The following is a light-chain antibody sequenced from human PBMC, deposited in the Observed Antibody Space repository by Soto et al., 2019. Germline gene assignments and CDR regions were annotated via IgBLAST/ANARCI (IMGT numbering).Light chain of an antibody. CDR3: SSYTSSNTPWV. CDR1: SSDVGGYNY. J-gene: IGLJ3*02. Sequence: QSALTQPASVSGSPGQSITISCTGTSSDVGGYNYVSWYQQHPGKAPKFMIYEVSNRPSGVSNRFSGSKSGNTASLTISGLQAEDEADYYCSSYTSSNTPWVFGGGTKVTVL. V-gene: IGLV2-14*01. CDR2: EVS.